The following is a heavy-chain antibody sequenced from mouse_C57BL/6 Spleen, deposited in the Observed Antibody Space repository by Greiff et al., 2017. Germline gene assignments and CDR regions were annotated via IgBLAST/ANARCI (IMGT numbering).Heavy chain of an antibody. CDR1: GYTFTNYW. CDR3: ASSYGSSPAWFAY. J-gene: IGHJ3*01. CDR2: IYPGGGYT. Sequence: QVQLKQSGAELVRPGTSVKMSCKASGYTFTNYWIGWAKQRPGHGLEWIGDIYPGGGYTNYNEKFKGKATLTADKSSSTAYMQFSSLTSEDSAIYYCASSYGSSPAWFAYWGQGTLVTVSA. V-gene: IGHV1-63*01. D-gene: IGHD1-1*01.